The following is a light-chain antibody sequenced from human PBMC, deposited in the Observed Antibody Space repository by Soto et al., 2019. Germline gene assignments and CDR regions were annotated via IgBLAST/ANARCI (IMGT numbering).Light chain of an antibody. Sequence: QSVLTQPPSASGTPGQRFTISCSGSSSNIGSNSVHWYRQIPGTAPKLLIYTNSQRPSGVPDRFSGSKSGTSASLAISGLQSEDEADYYCAAWDDSLNGCVFGTGTKLTVL. CDR1: SSNIGSNS. CDR2: TNS. V-gene: IGLV1-44*01. CDR3: AAWDDSLNGCV. J-gene: IGLJ1*01.